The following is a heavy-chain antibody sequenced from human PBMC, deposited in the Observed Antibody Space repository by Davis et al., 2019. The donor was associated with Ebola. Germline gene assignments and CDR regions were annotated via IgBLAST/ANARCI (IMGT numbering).Heavy chain of an antibody. J-gene: IGHJ4*02. V-gene: IGHV5-51*01. CDR3: ARRAYCGGDCFRSPLSY. Sequence: PGGSLRLSCKGSGYSFTSYWIGWVRQMPGKGLEWMGIIYPGDSDTRYSPSFQGQVTISADKSISTAYLQWSSLKASDTAMYYCARRAYCGGDCFRSPLSYWGQGTLVTVSS. D-gene: IGHD2-21*02. CDR1: GYSFTSYW. CDR2: IYPGDSDT.